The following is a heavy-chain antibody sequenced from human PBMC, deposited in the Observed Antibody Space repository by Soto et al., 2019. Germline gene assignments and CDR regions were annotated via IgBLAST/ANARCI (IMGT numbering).Heavy chain of an antibody. CDR3: ARERRLNLVYAFDI. Sequence: GGSLRLSCAASGFTFSIYWMTWVRQAPGRGLEWVANINQDGTDKYYVDSVKGRFTISRDNAKNSLYLQMNSLRAEDTAVYYCARERRLNLVYAFDIWGQGTMVTVSS. D-gene: IGHD6-25*01. V-gene: IGHV3-7*05. J-gene: IGHJ3*02. CDR2: INQDGTDK. CDR1: GFTFSIYW.